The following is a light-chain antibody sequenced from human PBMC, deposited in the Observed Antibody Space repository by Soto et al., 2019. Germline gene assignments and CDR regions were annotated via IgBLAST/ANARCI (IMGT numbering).Light chain of an antibody. CDR3: SSYTSSSTV. CDR1: SSDVGGYNY. CDR2: DVS. J-gene: IGLJ1*01. Sequence: QSVLTQPASVSGSPGQSITISCTGTSSDVGGYNYVSWYQQHPGKAPKLMIYDVSNRPSGVSNRFSGSKSGNTASLTISGLQAEDEADYYCSSYTSSSTVFVTGTKLTVL. V-gene: IGLV2-14*01.